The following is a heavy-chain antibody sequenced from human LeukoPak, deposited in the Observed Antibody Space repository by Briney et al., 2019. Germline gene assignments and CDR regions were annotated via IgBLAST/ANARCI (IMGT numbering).Heavy chain of an antibody. CDR1: GGSVSGYY. D-gene: IGHD3-10*01. J-gene: IGHJ4*02. CDR3: ARGGDRSFDY. Sequence: SETLSLTCNVSGGSVSGYYWIWVRQPPGKGLEWIAEIHHSGSINYNPSLKSRVTISVDKAKNQFSLNLNSVTAADTAVYYCARGGDRSFDYWGQGTLVTVSS. V-gene: IGHV4-34*01. CDR2: IHHSGSI.